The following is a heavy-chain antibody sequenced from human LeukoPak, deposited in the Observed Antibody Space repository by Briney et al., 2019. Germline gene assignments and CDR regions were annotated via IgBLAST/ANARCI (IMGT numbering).Heavy chain of an antibody. V-gene: IGHV3-48*03. CDR1: GFTFSSYE. Sequence: GGSLRLSCAASGFTFSSYEMNWVRQAPGKGLEWVSYITSSGGTIYYADSVKGRFTISRDNAKNPLYLQMNSLRAEDTAVYYCARQISNFDGLLPPDYWGQGTLVTVSS. J-gene: IGHJ4*02. CDR3: ARQISNFDGLLPPDY. D-gene: IGHD3-9*01. CDR2: ITSSGGTI.